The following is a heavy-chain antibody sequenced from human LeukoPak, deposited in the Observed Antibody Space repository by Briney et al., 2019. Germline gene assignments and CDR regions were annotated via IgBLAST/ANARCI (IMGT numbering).Heavy chain of an antibody. Sequence: SETLSLTCTVSGDSITGSSYYWGWIRQPPGKGLEWIGSMYYSGSTYSNPSLKSRVTISADTSKNQFSLKLKSVTAADTAVYYCARQYYDSTGYYYFDYWGQGTLFTVSS. CDR2: MYYSGST. CDR3: ARQYYDSTGYYYFDY. J-gene: IGHJ4*02. CDR1: GDSITGSSYY. V-gene: IGHV4-39*01. D-gene: IGHD3-22*01.